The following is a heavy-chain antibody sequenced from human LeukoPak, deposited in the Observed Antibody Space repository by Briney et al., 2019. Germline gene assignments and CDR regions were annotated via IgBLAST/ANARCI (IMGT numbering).Heavy chain of an antibody. CDR2: MNPNSGNT. J-gene: IGHJ5*02. CDR1: GYTFTSYD. V-gene: IGHV1-8*01. D-gene: IGHD3-10*01. Sequence: ASVKVSCKASGYTFTSYDINWVRQATGQGLEWMGWMNPNSGNTGYAQKFQGRVTITADESTSTAYMELSSLRSEDTAVYYCARVPKRSLSWFDPWGQGTLVTVSS. CDR3: ARVPKRSLSWFDP.